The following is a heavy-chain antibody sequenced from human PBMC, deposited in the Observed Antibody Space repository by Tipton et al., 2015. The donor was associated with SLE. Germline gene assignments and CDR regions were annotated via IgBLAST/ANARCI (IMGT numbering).Heavy chain of an antibody. CDR1: GYTLTSYG. CDR3: AGGVKYDY. V-gene: IGHV1-18*01. CDR2: ISDNDDNT. J-gene: IGHJ4*02. D-gene: IGHD3-16*01. Sequence: QLVQSGPEVKKPGASVKVSCEASGYTLTSYGISWMRQAPGQGLEWMGWISDNDDNTNYPQRLQGRVTMTIDTSTNTAYMELRSLRSDDTAIYYCAGGVKYDYWGQGTLITVSS.